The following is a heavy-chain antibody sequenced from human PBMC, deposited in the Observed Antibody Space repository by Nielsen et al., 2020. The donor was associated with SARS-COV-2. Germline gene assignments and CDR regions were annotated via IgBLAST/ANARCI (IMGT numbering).Heavy chain of an antibody. D-gene: IGHD3-16*01. V-gene: IGHV4-30-2*01. J-gene: IGHJ3*02. CDR1: GGSISSGGYS. Sequence: SETLSLTCAVSGGSISSGGYSWSWIRQPPGKGLEWIGYIYHSGSTYYNPSLKRRVTISVDRSKNQFSLKLSSVTAADTAVYYCARHSPGGAFDIWGQGTMVTVSS. CDR2: IYHSGST. CDR3: ARHSPGGAFDI.